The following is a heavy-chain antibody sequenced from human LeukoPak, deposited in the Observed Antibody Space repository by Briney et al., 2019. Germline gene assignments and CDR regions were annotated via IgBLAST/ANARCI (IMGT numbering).Heavy chain of an antibody. J-gene: IGHJ4*02. CDR2: ISGSDGST. V-gene: IGHV3-23*01. CDR1: GLTFSNYA. Sequence: GGSLRLSCAASGLTFSNYAMSWVRQAPGKGLEWVSAISGSDGSTHYADSVKGRFTISRDNSKNTLYLQMNSLRAEDAAVYYCANNPGRYWGQGTLVTVSS. D-gene: IGHD3-9*01. CDR3: ANNPGRY.